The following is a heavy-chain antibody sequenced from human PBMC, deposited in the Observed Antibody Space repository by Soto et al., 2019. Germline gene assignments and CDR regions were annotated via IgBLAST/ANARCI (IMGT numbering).Heavy chain of an antibody. CDR3: ARIVYDTRLNYMYFDF. CDR2: VFHDGTA. D-gene: IGHD2-8*01. V-gene: IGHV4-4*02. Sequence: PSETLSLTCAVSGVSISSGNWWTWVRQTPQRGLEYIGEVFHDGTANYYPSFERRVAISVDTSKNQFSLKLTSVTAADTAIYFCARIVYDTRLNYMYFDFWGPGAMLTVSS. J-gene: IGHJ4*02. CDR1: GVSISSGNW.